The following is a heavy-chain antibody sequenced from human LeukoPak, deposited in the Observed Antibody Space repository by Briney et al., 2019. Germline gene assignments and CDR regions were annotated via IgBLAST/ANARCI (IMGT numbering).Heavy chain of an antibody. V-gene: IGHV4-4*07. CDR2: IYTSGST. CDR1: GVSISSHY. Sequence: PSETLSLTCTVSGVSISSHYWSWVRQPAGKGLEWIGRIYTSGSTNYNPSLKSRVTMSVDTSKNQFSLKLSSVTAADTAVYYCARDLRRNGVWFDPWGQGTLVTVSS. D-gene: IGHD5/OR15-5a*01. J-gene: IGHJ5*02. CDR3: ARDLRRNGVWFDP.